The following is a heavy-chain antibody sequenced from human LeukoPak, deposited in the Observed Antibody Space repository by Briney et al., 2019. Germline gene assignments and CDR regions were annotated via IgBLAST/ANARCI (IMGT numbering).Heavy chain of an antibody. D-gene: IGHD5-12*01. CDR2: INGSGVST. CDR1: GFHFRSYA. CDR3: AKTSRRNSAYDSPFDS. J-gene: IGHJ4*02. V-gene: IGHV3-23*01. Sequence: GALRLSLGASGFHFRSYAMSWVRQGPGKGLEGVSTINGSGVSTFYADSVKGRFTISRDNSKNTLYLQMNSLRAEDTAVYYCAKTSRRNSAYDSPFDSWGQGTLVTVSS.